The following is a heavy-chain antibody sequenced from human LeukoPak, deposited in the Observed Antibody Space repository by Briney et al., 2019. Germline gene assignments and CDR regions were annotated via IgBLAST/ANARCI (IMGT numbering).Heavy chain of an antibody. V-gene: IGHV3-48*02. CDR3: ARDVGRWGTNYFDY. CDR2: IGSSSGIM. CDR1: GFTFSGYG. D-gene: IGHD1-14*01. Sequence: GGSLRLSCAASGFTFSGYGVNWVRQAPGKGLEWVSYIGSSSGIMYYADSVKGRFTISRDNAKNSLYLQMNSLRDEDTAFYYCARDVGRWGTNYFDYWGQGTLVTVSS. J-gene: IGHJ4*02.